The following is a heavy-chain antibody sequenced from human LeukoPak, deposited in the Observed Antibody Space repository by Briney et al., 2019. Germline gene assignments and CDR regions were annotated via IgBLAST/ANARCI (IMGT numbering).Heavy chain of an antibody. J-gene: IGHJ4*02. CDR2: IYYSGST. CDR1: GGSISSYY. CDR3: ARLGAPGGGSYYFDY. V-gene: IGHV4-59*01. Sequence: SETLSLTRTVSGGSISSYYWSWIRQPPGKGLDWIGYIYYSGSTNYNPSLKSRVTISVDTSKNQFSPKLSSVTAADTAVYYCARLGAPGGGSYYFDYWGQGTLVTVSS. D-gene: IGHD2-15*01.